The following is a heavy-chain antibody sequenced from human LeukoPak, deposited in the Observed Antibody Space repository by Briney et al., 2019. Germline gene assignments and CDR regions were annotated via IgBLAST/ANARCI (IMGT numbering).Heavy chain of an antibody. D-gene: IGHD6-19*01. Sequence: PGGSLRLSCATSGITFSSYAMSWVRQTPGKGLEWVSSISGNGGSTYYADSVKGRFTISRDNSKNTLYLQMNNLRAEDTALYYCAKIRRDSSGGYGTYFDYWGQGTLVTVSS. CDR1: GITFSSYA. CDR2: ISGNGGST. CDR3: AKIRRDSSGGYGTYFDY. V-gene: IGHV3-23*01. J-gene: IGHJ4*02.